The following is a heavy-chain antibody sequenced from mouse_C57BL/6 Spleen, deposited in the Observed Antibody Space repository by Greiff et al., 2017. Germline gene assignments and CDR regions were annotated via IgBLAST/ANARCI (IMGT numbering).Heavy chain of an antibody. CDR1: GFNIKDYY. CDR2: IDPEDGET. J-gene: IGHJ2*01. Sequence: VQLKESGAELVKPGASVKLSCTASGFNIKDYYMHWVKQRTEQGLEWIGRIDPEDGETKYAPKFQGKATITADTSSNTAYLQLSSLTSEDTAVYSCARESIYSNYRGDYWGQGTTLTVSS. V-gene: IGHV14-2*01. D-gene: IGHD2-5*01. CDR3: ARESIYSNYRGDY.